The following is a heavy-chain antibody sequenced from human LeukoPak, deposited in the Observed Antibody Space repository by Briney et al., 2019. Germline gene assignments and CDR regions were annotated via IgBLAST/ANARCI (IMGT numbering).Heavy chain of an antibody. J-gene: IGHJ4*02. Sequence: SETLSLTCTVSGGSISSYYRSWIRQPPGKGLEWIGYIYASGGTNYNPSLKSRVTISVDTSKNQFSLKLSSVTATDTAVYYCARWDSSSIPMPDYWGQGTLVTVSS. D-gene: IGHD6-6*01. CDR2: IYASGGT. V-gene: IGHV4-4*09. CDR3: ARWDSSSIPMPDY. CDR1: GGSISSYY.